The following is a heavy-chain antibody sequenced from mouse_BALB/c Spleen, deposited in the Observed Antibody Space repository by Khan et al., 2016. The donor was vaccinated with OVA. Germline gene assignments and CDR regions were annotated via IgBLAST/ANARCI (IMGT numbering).Heavy chain of an antibody. J-gene: IGHJ3*01. CDR1: GDSITSGY. CDR2: ISYSGNT. CDR3: ACELRGFAY. D-gene: IGHD1-1*01. Sequence: EVQLQESGPSLVKPSQTLSLTCSVTGDSITSGYWNWIRKFPGNKLKYMGYISYSGNTYYNPSLKSRISITRDTSKKQNYLQLNSVITEDTATYYCACELRGFAYWGQGTLVTVSA. V-gene: IGHV3-8*02.